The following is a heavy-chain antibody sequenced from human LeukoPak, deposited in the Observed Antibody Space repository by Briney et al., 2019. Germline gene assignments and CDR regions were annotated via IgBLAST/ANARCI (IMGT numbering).Heavy chain of an antibody. CDR2: ISSNDVYI. CDR3: AKLPTRYYYGSGSYYEDPKFDP. J-gene: IGHJ5*02. CDR1: GFTFTDYN. V-gene: IGHV3-21*01. Sequence: KSGGSLRLSCAASGFTFTDYNLNWVRQAPGRGLEWVSSISSNDVYIYYADSVQGRFTVSRDNSKNTLYLQMNSLRAEDTAVYYCAKLPTRYYYGSGSYYEDPKFDPWGQGTLVTVSS. D-gene: IGHD3-10*01.